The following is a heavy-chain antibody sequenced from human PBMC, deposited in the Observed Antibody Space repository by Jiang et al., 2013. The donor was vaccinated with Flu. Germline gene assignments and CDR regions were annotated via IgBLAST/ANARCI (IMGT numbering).Heavy chain of an antibody. CDR1: GGPSVVTT. D-gene: IGHD3-16*01. Sequence: KPSETLSLTCAVYGGPSVVTTGAGSASPQGRGWSGLGKSIIVEAPTTTRPSKSRVTISVDTSKNQFSLKLSSVTAADTAVYYCARFGVIPPSDYWGQGALVTVSS. V-gene: IGHV4-34*01. CDR2: SIIVEAP. CDR3: ARFGVIPPSDY. J-gene: IGHJ4*02.